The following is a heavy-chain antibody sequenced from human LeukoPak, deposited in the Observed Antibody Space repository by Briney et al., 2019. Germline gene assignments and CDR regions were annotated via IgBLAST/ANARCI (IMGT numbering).Heavy chain of an antibody. CDR3: ARAGITMIVVGNWFDP. D-gene: IGHD3-22*01. J-gene: IGHJ5*02. Sequence: SQTLSLTCTVSGGSISSGDYYWSWIRQPPGKGLEWIGYIYYSGSTYYNPSLKSRVTISVDKSKNQFSLKLSSVTAADTAVYYCARAGITMIVVGNWFDPWGQGTLVTVSS. V-gene: IGHV4-30-4*08. CDR2: IYYSGST. CDR1: GGSISSGDYY.